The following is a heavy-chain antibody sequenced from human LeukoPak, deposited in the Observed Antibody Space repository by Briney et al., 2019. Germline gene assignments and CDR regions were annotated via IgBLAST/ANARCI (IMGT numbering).Heavy chain of an antibody. V-gene: IGHV4-59*01. CDR3: ARGVRVAGSLQH. CDR1: GGSISSYY. D-gene: IGHD6-19*01. Sequence: PSETLSLTCTVSGGSISSYYWSWVRQPPGKGLEWIGYIYYSGSTNYNPSLKTRVTISVDTSKNKFSLKLSALTPTDTPVFYFARGVRVAGSLQHWGQGTLVTVSS. J-gene: IGHJ1*01. CDR2: IYYSGST.